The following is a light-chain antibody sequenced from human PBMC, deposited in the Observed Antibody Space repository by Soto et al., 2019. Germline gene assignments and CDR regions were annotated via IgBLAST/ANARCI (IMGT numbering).Light chain of an antibody. CDR1: QTISNY. J-gene: IGKJ3*01. Sequence: DIQMTQSPASLAASLGDRITISCRASQTISNYLNWYHQKPWKAPKLLIYASSTLQSGVPSTFSGSGSRTEFTLSISILQPEDFGTSYCQQSYNIPFTFGPGTKVDVK. CDR3: QQSYNIPFT. V-gene: IGKV1-39*01. CDR2: ASS.